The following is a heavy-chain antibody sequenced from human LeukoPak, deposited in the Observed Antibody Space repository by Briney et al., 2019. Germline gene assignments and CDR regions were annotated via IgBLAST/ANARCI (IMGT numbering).Heavy chain of an antibody. J-gene: IGHJ5*02. CDR2: IKQDGSVK. V-gene: IGHV3-7*01. CDR3: VRDWPGDSYGADP. CDR1: GFTFSAYW. Sequence: GGSLRLSCAASGFTFSAYWMNWDRQAPGKRLEWLANIKQDGSVKSYVDSVKGRFTISRDNAQSSLYLQMNSLRVDDTAVYYCVRDWPGDSYGADPWGQGTLVTVSS. D-gene: IGHD5-18*01.